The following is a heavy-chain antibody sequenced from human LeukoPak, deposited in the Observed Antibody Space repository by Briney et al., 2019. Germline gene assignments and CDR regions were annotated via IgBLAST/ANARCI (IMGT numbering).Heavy chain of an antibody. CDR2: IYYSGST. J-gene: IGHJ3*02. Sequence: SETLSLTCTVSGGSISSSSYYWGWIRQPPGKGLEWIGSIYYSGSTYYNPPLKIRVTLSVDTSKNQFSLKLSSGTAADTAVYYCARRCSGGSCYDAFDIWGQGTMVTVSS. CDR3: ARRCSGGSCYDAFDI. V-gene: IGHV4-39*01. CDR1: GGSISSSSYY. D-gene: IGHD2-15*01.